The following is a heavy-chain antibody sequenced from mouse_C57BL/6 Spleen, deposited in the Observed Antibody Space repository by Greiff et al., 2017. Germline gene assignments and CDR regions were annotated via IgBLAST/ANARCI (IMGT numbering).Heavy chain of an antibody. CDR1: GYTFTSYW. CDR2: IYPGSGST. Sequence: VQLQQPGAELVKPGASVKMSCKASGYTFTSYWITWVKPRPGQGLEWIGDIYPGSGSTNYNEKFKSKATLTVDTSSSTAYMQLSSLTSEDSAVYYCARSDDYDGRFAYWGQGTLVTVSA. D-gene: IGHD2-4*01. V-gene: IGHV1-55*01. J-gene: IGHJ3*01. CDR3: ARSDDYDGRFAY.